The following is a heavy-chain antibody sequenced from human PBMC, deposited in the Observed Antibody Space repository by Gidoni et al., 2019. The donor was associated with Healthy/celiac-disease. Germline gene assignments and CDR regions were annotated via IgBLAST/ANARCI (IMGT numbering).Heavy chain of an antibody. CDR2: IYTSGST. J-gene: IGHJ6*02. V-gene: IGHV4-61*02. CDR1: GGSISSGTYY. CDR3: ARESTLAAAGPAPYYYYDYGMDV. Sequence: QVQLQESGPGLVKPSQTLSLTCTVSGGSISSGTYYWILIRQPAGKGLEWIGRIYTSGSTNYNHSLKSRVTMSVDTSKNQFSLKLSSVTAADTAVYYCARESTLAAAGPAPYYYYDYGMDVWGQGTTVTVSS. D-gene: IGHD6-13*01.